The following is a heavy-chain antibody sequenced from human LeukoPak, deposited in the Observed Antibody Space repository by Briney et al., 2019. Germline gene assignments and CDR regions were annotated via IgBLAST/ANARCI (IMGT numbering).Heavy chain of an antibody. V-gene: IGHV4-39*01. CDR2: MYYDGST. D-gene: IGHD1-26*01. Sequence: SENLSLACTVSGGSIYSTTFYWGWIRQPPGKGLEWIGSMYYDGSTYHNPSLKSRVTISVDTSSNQFSLKLTSVTAADTAVYFCARRSDSGSDDGEDYFDYWGQGTLVTVSS. CDR3: ARRSDSGSDDGEDYFDY. CDR1: GGSIYSTTFY. J-gene: IGHJ4*02.